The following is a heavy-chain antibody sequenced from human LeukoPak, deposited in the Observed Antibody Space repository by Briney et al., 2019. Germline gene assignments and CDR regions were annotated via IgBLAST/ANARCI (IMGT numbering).Heavy chain of an antibody. D-gene: IGHD3-22*01. J-gene: IGHJ3*02. CDR2: ISYDGSNK. V-gene: IGHV3-30*18. CDR3: AKALGYDSSGYYNAFDI. CDR1: GFTFSSYG. Sequence: SGGSLRLSCAASGFTFSSYGMHWVRQAPGKGLEWVAVISYDGSNKYYADSVKGRFTISRDNSKNTLYLQMNSLRAEDTAVYYCAKALGYDSSGYYNAFDIWGQGTMVTVSS.